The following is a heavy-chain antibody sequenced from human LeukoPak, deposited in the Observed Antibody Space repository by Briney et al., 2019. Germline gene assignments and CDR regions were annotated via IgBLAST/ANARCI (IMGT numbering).Heavy chain of an antibody. Sequence: SETLSLTCTVSGGSISSYYWSWIRQPPGKGLEWIGYIYYSGSTNYNPSLKSRVTISVDTSKNQFSLKLSSVTAADTAVYYCARDRTGVHYYDYGMDVWGQGTTVTVS. V-gene: IGHV4-59*01. J-gene: IGHJ6*02. CDR3: ARDRTGVHYYDYGMDV. CDR1: GGSISSYY. D-gene: IGHD4-23*01. CDR2: IYYSGST.